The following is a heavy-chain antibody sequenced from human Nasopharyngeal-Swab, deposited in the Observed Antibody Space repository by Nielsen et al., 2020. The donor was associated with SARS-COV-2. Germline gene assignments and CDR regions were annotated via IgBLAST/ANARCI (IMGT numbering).Heavy chain of an antibody. CDR3: AKDSKGILWFGELDY. CDR2: ISWNSGSI. V-gene: IGHV3-9*01. D-gene: IGHD3-10*01. Sequence: SLKISCAASGFTFDDYAMHWARQAPGKGLEWVSGISWNSGSIGYADSVKGRFTISRDNAKNSLYLQMNSLRAEDTALYYCAKDSKGILWFGELDYWGQGTLVTVSS. J-gene: IGHJ4*02. CDR1: GFTFDDYA.